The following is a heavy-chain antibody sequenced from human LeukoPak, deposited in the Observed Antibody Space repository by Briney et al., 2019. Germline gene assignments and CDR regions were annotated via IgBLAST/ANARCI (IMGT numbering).Heavy chain of an antibody. Sequence: PSETLSLTCAVSGGSISSGGYSWSWIRQPPGKGLEWIGYIYHSGSTYYNPSLKSRVTISVDRSKNQFSLKLSSVTAADTAVYYCARARVPAPTRGWFDPWGQGTLVTVSS. CDR3: ARARVPAPTRGWFDP. D-gene: IGHD1-14*01. CDR1: GGSISSGGYS. V-gene: IGHV4-30-2*01. J-gene: IGHJ5*02. CDR2: IYHSGST.